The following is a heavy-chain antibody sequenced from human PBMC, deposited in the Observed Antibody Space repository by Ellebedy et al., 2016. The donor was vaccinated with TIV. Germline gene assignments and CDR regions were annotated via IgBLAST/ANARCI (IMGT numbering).Heavy chain of an antibody. D-gene: IGHD2-15*01. J-gene: IGHJ6*02. CDR1: GYTLTELS. Sequence: SVKVSCXVSGYTLTELSMHWVRQAPGQGLEWMGGIIPIFGTANYAQKFQGRVTITADESTSTAYMELSSLRSEDTAVYYCASSEGCSGGSCYYYGMDVWGQGTTVTVSS. CDR3: ASSEGCSGGSCYYYGMDV. CDR2: IIPIFGTA. V-gene: IGHV1-69*13.